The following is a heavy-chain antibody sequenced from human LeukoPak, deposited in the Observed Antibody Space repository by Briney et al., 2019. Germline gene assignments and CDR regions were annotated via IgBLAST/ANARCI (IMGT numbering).Heavy chain of an antibody. D-gene: IGHD2-2*01. V-gene: IGHV4-61*02. J-gene: IGHJ6*03. CDR3: ARDRYQLLMREDYYYYMDV. CDR1: GGSISSGSYY. Sequence: PSQTLSLTCTVSGGSISSGSYYWSWIRQPAGKGLEWIGRIYTSGSTNYNPSLKSRVTISVDTSKNQFSLKLSSVTAADTAVYYCARDRYQLLMREDYYYYMDVWGKGTTVTVSS. CDR2: IYTSGST.